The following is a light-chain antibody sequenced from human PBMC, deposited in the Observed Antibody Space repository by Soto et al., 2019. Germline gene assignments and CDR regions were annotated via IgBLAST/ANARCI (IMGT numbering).Light chain of an antibody. J-gene: IGKJ1*01. CDR1: ESIDNW. V-gene: IGKV1-5*01. CDR2: AAS. Sequence: DIQMTQSPSTLSASVGDTVTTTCRASESIDNWLAWYQQKPGKAPKLLIFAASTLVRGVPSRFSGSGSGTDFTLTISSLGPEDFAVYYCQQRSNWPGTFGQGTKVDI. CDR3: QQRSNWPGT.